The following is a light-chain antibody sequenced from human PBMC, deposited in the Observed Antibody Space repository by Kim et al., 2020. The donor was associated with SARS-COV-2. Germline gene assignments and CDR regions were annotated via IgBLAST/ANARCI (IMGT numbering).Light chain of an antibody. V-gene: IGLV3-1*01. Sequence: VCPAREASITCPGDKLGDNYACGYQQKPGQPPVLVIYQDSKRPSGIPERFSGSNSGNTATLTISGTQAMDEADYYCQAWDSSTAVFGGGTQLTVL. CDR2: QDS. CDR1: KLGDNY. CDR3: QAWDSSTAV. J-gene: IGLJ3*02.